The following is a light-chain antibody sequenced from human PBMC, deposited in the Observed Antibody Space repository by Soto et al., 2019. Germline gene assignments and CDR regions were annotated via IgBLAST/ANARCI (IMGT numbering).Light chain of an antibody. J-gene: IGKJ5*01. Sequence: DVVMTQTPLSLSVAPGQPASIYCKSSQSLLHITGETFLCWYLQKPGQSPRLLIYEVSTRVSGVPDRFSGSGSGTDFTLEISRVETDDVGIYYCMQSTQLPPTFGQGTRLEI. V-gene: IGKV2D-29*02. CDR1: QSLLHITGETF. CDR3: MQSTQLPPT. CDR2: EVS.